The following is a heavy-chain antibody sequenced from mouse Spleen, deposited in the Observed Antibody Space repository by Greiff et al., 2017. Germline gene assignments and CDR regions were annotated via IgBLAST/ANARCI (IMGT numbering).Heavy chain of an antibody. J-gene: IGHJ3*01. V-gene: IGHV7-3*02. CDR1: GFTFTDYY. CDR2: IRNKANGYTT. CDR3: ARASTGTGFAY. Sequence: EVQRVESGGGLVQPGGSLRLSCATSGFTFTDYYMSWVRQPPGKALEWLGFIRNKANGYTTEYSASVKGRFTISRDNSQSILYLQMNTLRAEDSATYYCARASTGTGFAYWGQGTLVTVSA. D-gene: IGHD4-1*02.